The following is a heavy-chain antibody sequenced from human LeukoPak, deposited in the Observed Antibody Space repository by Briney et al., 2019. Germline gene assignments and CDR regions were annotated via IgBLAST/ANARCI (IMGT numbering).Heavy chain of an antibody. Sequence: GGSLRLSCAASGFTFSSYAMSWVRQAPGKGLEWVANIKQDGSEKYYVDSVKGRFTISRDNAKNSLYLQMNSLRAEDTAVYYCARDLQDPTEGWFDPWGQGTLVTVSS. CDR1: GFTFSSYA. CDR3: ARDLQDPTEGWFDP. V-gene: IGHV3-7*01. CDR2: IKQDGSEK. J-gene: IGHJ5*02.